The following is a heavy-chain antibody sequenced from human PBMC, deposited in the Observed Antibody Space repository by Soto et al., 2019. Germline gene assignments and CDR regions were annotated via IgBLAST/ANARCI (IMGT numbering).Heavy chain of an antibody. CDR1: GVSFSDSCSY. D-gene: IGHD5-12*01. J-gene: IGHJ4*02. V-gene: IGHV4-39*01. CDR3: ARHRMPTSPFDY. Sequence: PSETLSLTFTVSGVSFSDSCSYWGWIRQPPGKGLEWLGSIYYSGSTYYTPSLKSRVTMSVDTSKNQFSLKLSSVTAADASVYYCARHRMPTSPFDYWGQGTQVTVSS. CDR2: IYYSGST.